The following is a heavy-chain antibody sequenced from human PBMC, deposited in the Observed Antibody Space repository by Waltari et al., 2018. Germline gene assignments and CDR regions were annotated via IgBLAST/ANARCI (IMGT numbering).Heavy chain of an antibody. CDR3: ARDSPAFDI. V-gene: IGHV1-69*09. J-gene: IGHJ3*02. Sequence: QVQLVQSGAEVKKPGSSVKVSCKASGGTFSSYAISWVRQAPGQGLEWMGRIIPSHGIANSAQEFQGRVTSTADKSTSTAYMELSSPRSEYTALYYCARDSPAFDIWGQGTMVTVSS. CDR2: IIPSHGIA. CDR1: GGTFSSYA.